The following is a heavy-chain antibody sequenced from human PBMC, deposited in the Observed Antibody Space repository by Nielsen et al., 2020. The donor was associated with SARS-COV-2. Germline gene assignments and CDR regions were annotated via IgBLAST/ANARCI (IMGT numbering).Heavy chain of an antibody. J-gene: IGHJ4*02. V-gene: IGHV1-8*02. Sequence: ASVKVSCKASGGTFSSYAINWVRQATGQGLEWMGWMNPNSGNTGYAQKFQGRVTMTRNTSISTAYMELSSLRSEDTAVYYCARRGDYDILTGYHFDYWGQGTLVTVSS. CDR3: ARRGDYDILTGYHFDY. CDR2: MNPNSGNT. CDR1: GGTFSSYA. D-gene: IGHD3-9*01.